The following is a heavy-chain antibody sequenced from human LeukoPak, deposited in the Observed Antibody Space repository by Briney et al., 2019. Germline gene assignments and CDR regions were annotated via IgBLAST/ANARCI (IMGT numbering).Heavy chain of an antibody. CDR2: ISTYNGNT. V-gene: IGHV1-18*01. Sequence: ASVKVSCKASGYTFTNYGISWVRQAPGQGLEWMGWISTYNGNTNYAQKLQGRVTMTTDTSTSTAYMELRSLRPDDTAVYYCARTSGSYTGMDVWGQGTTVTVSS. J-gene: IGHJ6*02. CDR1: GYTFTNYG. CDR3: ARTSGSYTGMDV. D-gene: IGHD3-10*01.